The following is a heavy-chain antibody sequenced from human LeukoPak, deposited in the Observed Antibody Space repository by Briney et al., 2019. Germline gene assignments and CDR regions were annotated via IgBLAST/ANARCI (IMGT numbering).Heavy chain of an antibody. V-gene: IGHV4-39*01. Sequence: SETLSLTCTVSGGSISSSSYYWGWIRQPPGKGLEWIGSIYYSGSTYYNSSLKSRVTISVDTSKKQFSLKLSSVTAADTAVYYCVASSGYYYSPLDYWGQGTLVTVSS. CDR3: VASSGYYYSPLDY. D-gene: IGHD3-22*01. J-gene: IGHJ4*02. CDR2: IYYSGST. CDR1: GGSISSSSYY.